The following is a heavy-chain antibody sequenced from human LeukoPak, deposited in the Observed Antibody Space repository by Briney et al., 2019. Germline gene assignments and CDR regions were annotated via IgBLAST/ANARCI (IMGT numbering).Heavy chain of an antibody. CDR2: IYYSGNS. D-gene: IGHD3-10*01. CDR3: ARLSYGSGSHYNFYFDY. J-gene: IGHJ4*02. V-gene: IGHV4-39*01. Sequence: AETLSLTCTVSGGSMSSGSYYWGWIRQPPGKGLEWIGRIYYSGNSYYNPSLKSRVTISVGASKNQFSLNLGSVTAADTAVYYCARLSYGSGSHYNFYFDYWGQGTLVTVS. CDR1: GGSMSSGSYY.